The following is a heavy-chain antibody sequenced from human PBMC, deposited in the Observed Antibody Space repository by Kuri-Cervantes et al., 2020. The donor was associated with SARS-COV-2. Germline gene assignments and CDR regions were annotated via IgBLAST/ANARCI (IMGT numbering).Heavy chain of an antibody. Sequence: SVKVSCKASGFTFTSSAMQWVRQARGQRLEWIGWIVVGSGNTNYAQKFQERVTITRDMSTSTAYMELSSLRSEDTAVHYCARDQGKTATSPYWYFDLWGRGTLVTVSS. CDR2: IVVGSGNT. V-gene: IGHV1-58*02. J-gene: IGHJ2*01. CDR3: ARDQGKTATSPYWYFDL. CDR1: GFTFTSSA. D-gene: IGHD1-14*01.